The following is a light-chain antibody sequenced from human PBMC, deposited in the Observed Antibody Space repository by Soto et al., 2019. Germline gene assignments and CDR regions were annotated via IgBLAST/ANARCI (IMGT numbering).Light chain of an antibody. Sequence: EIGLTQSPATLSLSPGERATLHCRASQSVSSYLAWYQQKPGQAPRLLIYDASNRATGIPARFSGSGSGTDFTLTISSLEPEDFAVYYCQQRSNWPPITFGQGTRLEIK. CDR2: DAS. J-gene: IGKJ5*01. CDR1: QSVSSY. CDR3: QQRSNWPPIT. V-gene: IGKV3-11*01.